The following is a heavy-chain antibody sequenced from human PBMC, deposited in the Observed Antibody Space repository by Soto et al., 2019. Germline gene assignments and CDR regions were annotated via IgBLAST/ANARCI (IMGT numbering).Heavy chain of an antibody. J-gene: IGHJ6*02. V-gene: IGHV1-46*01. Sequence: ASVKVSCKASGHTFTSYYMHWVRQAPGQGLEWMGIINPSGGSTSYAQKFQGRVTMTRDTSTSTVYMELSSLRSEDTAVYYCASEYSSSHYYYYYGMDVWGQGTTVTVSS. CDR2: INPSGGST. CDR1: GHTFTSYY. CDR3: ASEYSSSHYYYYYGMDV. D-gene: IGHD6-6*01.